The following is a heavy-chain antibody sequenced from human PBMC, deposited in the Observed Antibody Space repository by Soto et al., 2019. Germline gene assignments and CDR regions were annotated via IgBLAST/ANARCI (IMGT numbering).Heavy chain of an antibody. CDR2: IIPIFGIA. J-gene: IGHJ5*02. CDR1: GGTFSSYA. V-gene: IGHV1-69*13. D-gene: IGHD6-13*01. CDR3: ARSIAAAVSRGFDP. Sequence: SVKVSCKASGGTFSSYAISWVRQASGQGLEWMGGIIPIFGIANYAQKFQGRVTITADESTSTAYMELSSLRSEDTAVYYCARSIAAAVSRGFDPWGQGTLVTVSS.